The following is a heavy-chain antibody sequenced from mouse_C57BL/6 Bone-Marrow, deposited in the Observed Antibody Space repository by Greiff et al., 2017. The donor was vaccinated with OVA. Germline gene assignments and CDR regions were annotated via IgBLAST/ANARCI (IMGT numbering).Heavy chain of an antibody. CDR2: ISSGSSTI. CDR1: GFTFSDYG. V-gene: IGHV5-17*01. Sequence: EVKLLESGGGLVKPGGSLKLSCAASGFTFSDYGMHWVRQAPEKGLEWVAYISSGSSTIYYADTVKGRFTISRDNAKNPLFLQMTSLRSEDTAMYYCARVITTVVNWGQGTTLTVSS. CDR3: ARVITTVVN. D-gene: IGHD1-1*01. J-gene: IGHJ2*01.